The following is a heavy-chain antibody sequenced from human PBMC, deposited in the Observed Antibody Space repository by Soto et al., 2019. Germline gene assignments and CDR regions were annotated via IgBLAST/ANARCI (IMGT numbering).Heavy chain of an antibody. CDR1: GFTFSLYA. V-gene: IGHV3-7*01. CDR2: INPDGSGE. D-gene: IGHD3-10*01. J-gene: IGHJ4*02. CDR3: ARENWFFDY. Sequence: GGSLRLSCVASGFTFSLYAMHWVRQAPGKGLEWVAIINPDGSGEYYLDSVKGRFTISRDNAKNSVYLQMNSLVGDDTAVYYCARENWFFDYWGQGTPVTVSS.